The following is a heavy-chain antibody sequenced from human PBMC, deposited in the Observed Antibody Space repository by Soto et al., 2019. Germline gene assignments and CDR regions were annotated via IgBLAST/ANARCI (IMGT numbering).Heavy chain of an antibody. Sequence: PSETLSLTCTVSGGSVSSCSYYWSWIRQTPGKGLEWIGYIYYSGSTNYNPSLKSRLTISVDTSKNQFSLKLSSVTAAATAVYYCARARCKDCWSGSYYFDYWGQGTLVNVSS. D-gene: IGHD3-3*01. CDR3: ARARCKDCWSGSYYFDY. CDR1: GGSVSSCSYY. J-gene: IGHJ4*02. CDR2: IYYSGST. V-gene: IGHV4-61*01.